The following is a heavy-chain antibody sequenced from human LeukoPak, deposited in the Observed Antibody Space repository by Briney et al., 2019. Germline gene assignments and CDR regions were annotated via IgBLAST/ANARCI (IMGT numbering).Heavy chain of an antibody. D-gene: IGHD5-18*01. CDR2: INSDGSST. Sequence: PGGSLRLSCAASGFTFSSYWMHWVRQAPGKGLVWVSRINSDGSSTSYADSVKGRFTISRDNAKNTLYLQMNSLRAEDTAVYYCARDLGYSYGFYYYYYYMDVWGKGTTVTVSS. CDR1: GFTFSSYW. CDR3: ARDLGYSYGFYYYYYYMDV. V-gene: IGHV3-74*01. J-gene: IGHJ6*03.